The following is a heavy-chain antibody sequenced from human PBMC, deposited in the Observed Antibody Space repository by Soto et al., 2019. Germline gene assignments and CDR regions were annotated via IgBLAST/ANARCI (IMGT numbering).Heavy chain of an antibody. D-gene: IGHD5-18*01. V-gene: IGHV1-58*01. CDR2: IVVGSGNT. CDR1: GFTFTSSA. Sequence: VKVSCKASGFTFTSSAVQWVRQARGQRLEWIGWIVVGSGNTNYAQKFQERVTITRDMSTSTAYMELSSLRSEDTAVYYCAADRGYSYGYRYYYGMDVWGQGTTVTVSS. J-gene: IGHJ6*02. CDR3: AADRGYSYGYRYYYGMDV.